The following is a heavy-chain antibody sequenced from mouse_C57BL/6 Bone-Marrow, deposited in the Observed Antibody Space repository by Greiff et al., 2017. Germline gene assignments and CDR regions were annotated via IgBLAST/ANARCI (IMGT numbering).Heavy chain of an antibody. CDR2: ISDGGSYT. Sequence: EVKLVESGGGLVKPGGSLKLSCAASGFTFSSYAMSWVRQTPEKRLAWVATISDGGSYTYYPDNVKGRFTISRDNAKNNLYLQMSHLKSEDTAMYYCARDPFYDDGGAYWGQGTLVTVSA. CDR3: ARDPFYDDGGAY. D-gene: IGHD2-3*01. CDR1: GFTFSSYA. V-gene: IGHV5-4*01. J-gene: IGHJ3*01.